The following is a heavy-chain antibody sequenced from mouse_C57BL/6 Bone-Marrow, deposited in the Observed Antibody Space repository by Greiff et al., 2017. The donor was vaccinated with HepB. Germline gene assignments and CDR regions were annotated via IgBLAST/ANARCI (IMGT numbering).Heavy chain of an antibody. CDR1: GFSLSTFGMG. D-gene: IGHD1-1*01. J-gene: IGHJ2*01. CDR2: IWWDDAK. CDR3: ARKGFYYGSSFDC. Sequence: QVTLKVSGPGILQPSQTLSLTCSFSGFSLSTFGMGVGWIRQPPGKGLEWLAHIWWDDAKYYNPALKSRLTISKDTSKHQVFLKIANVDTADTATYYCARKGFYYGSSFDCWGRGTTLTVSS. V-gene: IGHV8-8*01.